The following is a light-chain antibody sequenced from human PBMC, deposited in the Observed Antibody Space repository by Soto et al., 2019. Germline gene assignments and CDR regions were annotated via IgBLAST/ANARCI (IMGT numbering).Light chain of an antibody. CDR3: QQYGSSPIT. Sequence: DIQMTQSPSDMSASVGDRVTITCRASQTISSWLAWYQQKPGKAPKLLIYKASTLKSGVPSRFSGSGSGTEFTLTISRLEPEDFAVYYCQQYGSSPITFGQGTRLEI. CDR1: QTISSW. CDR2: KAS. J-gene: IGKJ5*01. V-gene: IGKV1-5*03.